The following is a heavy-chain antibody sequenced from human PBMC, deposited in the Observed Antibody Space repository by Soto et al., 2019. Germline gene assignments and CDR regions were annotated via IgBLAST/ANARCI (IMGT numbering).Heavy chain of an antibody. J-gene: IGHJ6*02. D-gene: IGHD3-3*01. CDR3: ARDLSYDFWSGYYSDYYGMDV. V-gene: IGHV4-31*03. CDR1: GGSISSGGYY. CDR2: IYYSGST. Sequence: PSETLSLTCPVAGGSISSGGYYWSWIRQHPGKGLEWIGYIYYSGSTYYNPSLKSRVTISVDTSKNQFSLKLSSVTAADTAVYYCARDLSYDFWSGYYSDYYGMDVWGQGTTVTVSS.